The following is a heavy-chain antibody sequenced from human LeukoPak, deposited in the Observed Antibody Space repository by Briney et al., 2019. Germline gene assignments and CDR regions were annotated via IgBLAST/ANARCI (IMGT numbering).Heavy chain of an antibody. CDR3: ARDLVATKKSSSWPGVFDY. CDR2: ISGSGGTA. CDR1: GFTFSIYA. J-gene: IGHJ4*02. V-gene: IGHV3-23*01. D-gene: IGHD6-13*01. Sequence: GGSLRLSCAASGFTFSIYAMSWVRQAPGKGLEWVSAISGSGGTAYYADSVKGRFTISRDNSKNTLYLQMNSLRAEDTAVYYCARDLVATKKSSSWPGVFDYWGQGTLVTVSS.